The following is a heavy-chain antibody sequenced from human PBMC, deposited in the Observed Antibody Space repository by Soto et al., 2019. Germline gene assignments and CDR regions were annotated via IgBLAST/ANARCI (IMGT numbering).Heavy chain of an antibody. Sequence: QVQLVQSGAEVKKPGSSVKVSCKASGGVFRNYAINWVRQAPGQGLEGMGGIIPVFGTADYPQKFQGRVTITADESTTTAYMELTSLKTEDTAVYFCARDRWGSYSFDSWGQGTLVTVAS. D-gene: IGHD1-26*01. V-gene: IGHV1-69*01. J-gene: IGHJ5*01. CDR3: ARDRWGSYSFDS. CDR2: IIPVFGTA. CDR1: GGVFRNYA.